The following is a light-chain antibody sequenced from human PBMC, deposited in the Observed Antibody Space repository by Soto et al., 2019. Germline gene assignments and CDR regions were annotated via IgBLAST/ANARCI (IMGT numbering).Light chain of an antibody. J-gene: IGKJ1*01. CDR3: QQYNNWPPWT. Sequence: VMTKSPATRSVSPVEKATLSCRASQSISSNLAWSQHKPGQAPRLLIYGASTRATGIPARFSGSGSGTEFTLTISSLQSEDFAVYYCQQYNNWPPWTFGQGTKVDIK. CDR1: QSISSN. V-gene: IGKV3-15*01. CDR2: GAS.